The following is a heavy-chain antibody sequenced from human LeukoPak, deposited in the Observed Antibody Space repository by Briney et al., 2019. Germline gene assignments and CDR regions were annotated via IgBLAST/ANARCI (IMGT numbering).Heavy chain of an antibody. V-gene: IGHV4-30-2*01. CDR1: GGSISSGGYY. D-gene: IGHD5-12*01. Sequence: PSQTLSLTCTVSGGSISSGGYYWSWIRQPPGKGLEWIGYIYHSGSTYYNPSLKSRVTISVDRSKNQFSLKLSSVTAADTAVYYCARAPRIVATIIPYYFDYWGQGTLVTVSS. CDR3: ARAPRIVATIIPYYFDY. CDR2: IYHSGST. J-gene: IGHJ4*02.